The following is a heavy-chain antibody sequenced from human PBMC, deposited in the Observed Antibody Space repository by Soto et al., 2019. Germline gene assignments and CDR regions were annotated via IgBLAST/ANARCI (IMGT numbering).Heavy chain of an antibody. V-gene: IGHV4-59*08. CDR2: LYYSGNT. J-gene: IGHJ3*02. CDR3: ARAVGNREPAFDI. Sequence: QVQLQESGLGLVKPSETLSLTCTVSGGSVSNYYWSWIRQPPGKGLEWIGYLYYSGNTKSNPSLKSRVSISRDTSKNQLSLNLSSVTAADTAVYYCARAVGNREPAFDIWGQGTMVTVSS. CDR1: GGSVSNYY.